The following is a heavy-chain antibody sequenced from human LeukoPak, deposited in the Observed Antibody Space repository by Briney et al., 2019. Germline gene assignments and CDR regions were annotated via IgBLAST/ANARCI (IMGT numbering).Heavy chain of an antibody. CDR3: AKDPRDSSADAFDI. Sequence: LPGGSLRLSCAASGFTFSSYAMSWVRQAPGKGLEWVSAISGSGGSTNYADSVKGRFTISRDNSRNTLYLQMNSLRAEDTAVYYCAKDPRDSSADAFDIWGQGTMVTVSS. CDR1: GFTFSSYA. CDR2: ISGSGGST. J-gene: IGHJ3*02. V-gene: IGHV3-23*01. D-gene: IGHD6-6*01.